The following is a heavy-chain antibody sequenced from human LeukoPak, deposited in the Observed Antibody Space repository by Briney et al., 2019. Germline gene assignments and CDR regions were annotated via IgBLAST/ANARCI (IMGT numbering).Heavy chain of an antibody. V-gene: IGHV3-23*01. D-gene: IGHD5-18*01. CDR3: AKMTRYSYGYIDY. Sequence: HPGGSLRLSCAASGFTFSSYGMSWVRQAPGKGLEWVSAISGSGGSTYYADSVKGRFTISRDNSKNTLYLQMNSLRAEDTAVYYCAKMTRYSYGYIDYWGQGTLVTVSS. CDR1: GFTFSSYG. J-gene: IGHJ4*02. CDR2: ISGSGGST.